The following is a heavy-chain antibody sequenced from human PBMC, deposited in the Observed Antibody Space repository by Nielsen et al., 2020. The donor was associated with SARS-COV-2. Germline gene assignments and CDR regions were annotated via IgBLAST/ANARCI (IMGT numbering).Heavy chain of an antibody. CDR1: GFTFDDYA. V-gene: IGHV3-9*01. D-gene: IGHD6-13*01. Sequence: GGSLRLSCAASGFTFDDYAMHWVRQAPGKGLEWVSGISWNSGSIGYADSVKGRFTISRDNAKNSLYLQINSLRAEDTALYYCARLGTAAGLDYWGQGTLVTVSS. J-gene: IGHJ4*02. CDR2: ISWNSGSI. CDR3: ARLGTAAGLDY.